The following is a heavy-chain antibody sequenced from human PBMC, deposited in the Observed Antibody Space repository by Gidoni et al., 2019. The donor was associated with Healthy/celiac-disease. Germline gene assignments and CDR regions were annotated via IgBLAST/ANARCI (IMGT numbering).Heavy chain of an antibody. V-gene: IGHV1-69*01. J-gene: IGHJ4*02. Sequence: QVQLVQSEAEVKTPGSSVKVSCKASGCTFSSYAINWVRQAPGQGLEWMGGIIPIFGTANYAQKFQGRVTITADESTSTAYMELSSLRSEDTVVYYCARGGRLGELEDWGQGTLVTVSS. D-gene: IGHD3-16*01. CDR2: IIPIFGTA. CDR1: GCTFSSYA. CDR3: ARGGRLGELED.